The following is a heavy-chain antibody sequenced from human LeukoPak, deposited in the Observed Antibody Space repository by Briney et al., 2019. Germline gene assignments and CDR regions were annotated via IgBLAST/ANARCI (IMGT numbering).Heavy chain of an antibody. D-gene: IGHD3-22*01. CDR1: GFTFSNYV. J-gene: IGHJ6*02. CDR3: AKRASSGSPQNYYYYGMDV. V-gene: IGHV3-23*05. Sequence: GGSLRLSCAASGFTFSNYVMGWVRQDPGKGLQWVSIINGSGSFTSYADSVKGRLTISRDNSKNTLYLQMNSLRAEDTAVYYCAKRASSGSPQNYYYYGMDVWGQGTTVTVSS. CDR2: INGSGSFT.